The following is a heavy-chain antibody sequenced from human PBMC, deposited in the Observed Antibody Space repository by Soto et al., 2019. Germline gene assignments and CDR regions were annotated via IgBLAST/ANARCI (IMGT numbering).Heavy chain of an antibody. CDR1: GFTFSSYS. D-gene: IGHD3-10*01. CDR2: ISSSSSYI. Sequence: EVQLVESGGGLVKPGESLRLSCAASGFTFSSYSMNWVRQAPGKGLEWVSSISSSSSYIYYADSVKGRFTISRDNAKNSLYLQMNSLRAEDTAVYYCARASDVLLWFGELPHWGQGTLVTVSS. CDR3: ARASDVLLWFGELPH. V-gene: IGHV3-21*01. J-gene: IGHJ4*02.